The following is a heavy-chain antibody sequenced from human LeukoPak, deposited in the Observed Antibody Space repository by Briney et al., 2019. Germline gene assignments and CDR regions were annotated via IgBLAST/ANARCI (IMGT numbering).Heavy chain of an antibody. J-gene: IGHJ4*02. CDR2: ISAYNGNT. V-gene: IGHV1-18*01. D-gene: IGHD3-16*02. Sequence: ASVTVSFKASGYTFTSYGISWVRQAPGQGLEWMGWISAYNGNTNYAQKLQGRVTMTTDTSTSTAYMELRSLRSDDTAVYYCARVKRDYVWGSYPEDYWGQGTLVTVSS. CDR3: ARVKRDYVWGSYPEDY. CDR1: GYTFTSYG.